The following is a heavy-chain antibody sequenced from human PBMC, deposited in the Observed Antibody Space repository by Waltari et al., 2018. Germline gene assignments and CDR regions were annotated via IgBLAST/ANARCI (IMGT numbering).Heavy chain of an antibody. CDR2: IYTSVST. V-gene: IGHV4-61*02. Sequence: QVQLQESGPGLVKPSQTLSLTCTVSGGSISSGSYYWSWNRQAAGKGLEGNGRIYTSVSTNYNPSLKSRVTISVDTSKNQFSLKLSSVTAADTAVYYCARGWDLSDRIAAFYWGQGTLVTVSS. D-gene: IGHD6-13*01. J-gene: IGHJ4*02. CDR1: GGSISSGSYY. CDR3: ARGWDLSDRIAAFY.